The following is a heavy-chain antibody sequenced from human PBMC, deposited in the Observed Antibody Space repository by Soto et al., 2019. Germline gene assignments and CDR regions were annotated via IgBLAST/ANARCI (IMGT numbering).Heavy chain of an antibody. CDR1: GGSISSGGYY. CDR3: ARVASRSPLRGVIVGNYFDP. CDR2: ISYSGST. D-gene: IGHD3-10*01. V-gene: IGHV4-31*03. J-gene: IGHJ5*02. Sequence: SETLSLTCTVSGGSISSGGYYWSWIRQHPGKGLEWIGYISYSGSTYYNPSLKSRVTISVDTSKNQFSLKLSSVTAADTAVYYCARVASRSPLRGVIVGNYFDPWGQGARVTVSS.